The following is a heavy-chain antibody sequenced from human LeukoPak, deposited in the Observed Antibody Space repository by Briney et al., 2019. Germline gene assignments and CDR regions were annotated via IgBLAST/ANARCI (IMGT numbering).Heavy chain of an antibody. CDR1: GYTFSGYY. V-gene: IGHV1-2*02. D-gene: IGHD6-13*01. J-gene: IGHJ4*02. Sequence: ASVKVSCKASGYTFSGYYMHWVRQAPGQGLEWMGWINPNSGGTNYAQKFQGRVTMTRDTSISTAYMELSRLRSDDTAVYYCAREIAAVGTGNFDFWGQGTLVTVSS. CDR3: AREIAAVGTGNFDF. CDR2: INPNSGGT.